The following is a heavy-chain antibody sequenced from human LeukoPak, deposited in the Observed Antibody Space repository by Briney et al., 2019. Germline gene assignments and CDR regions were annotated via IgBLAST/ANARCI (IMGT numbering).Heavy chain of an antibody. CDR3: ARLGDSSSRLYYFDY. V-gene: IGHV4-59*08. J-gene: IGHJ4*02. D-gene: IGHD6-6*01. CDR1: GGSFSGYY. Sequence: PSETLSLTCAVYGGSFSGYYWSWIRQPPGKGLEWIGYFHYSGSTNYNPSLKSRVTISVDTSKNQFSLKLSSVTAADTAVYYCARLGDSSSRLYYFDYWGQGTLVTVSS. CDR2: FHYSGST.